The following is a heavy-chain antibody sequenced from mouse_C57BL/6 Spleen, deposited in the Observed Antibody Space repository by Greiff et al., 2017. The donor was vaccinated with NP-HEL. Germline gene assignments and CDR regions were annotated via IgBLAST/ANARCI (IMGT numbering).Heavy chain of an antibody. J-gene: IGHJ4*01. D-gene: IGHD3-3*01. Sequence: SGAELVKPGASVKLSCKASGYTFTSYWMHWVKQRPGQGLEWIGMIHPNSGSTNYNEKFKSKATLTVDKSSSTAYMQLSSLTSEDSAVYYCAKGRDSYYAMDYWGQGTSVTVSS. CDR2: IHPNSGST. V-gene: IGHV1-64*01. CDR1: GYTFTSYW. CDR3: AKGRDSYYAMDY.